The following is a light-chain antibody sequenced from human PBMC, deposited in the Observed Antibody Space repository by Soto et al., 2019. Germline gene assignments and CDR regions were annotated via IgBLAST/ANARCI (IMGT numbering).Light chain of an antibody. Sequence: QSVLTQPPSASGTPGQRVTISCYGSSSNIGGNTVNWYQQLPGAAPKLLIYSKDQRPSGVPDRFSGSKSGTSASLAISGLQSEDEAYYYCATWDDSLDGRVFGASTKVTVL. CDR3: ATWDDSLDGRV. J-gene: IGLJ1*01. V-gene: IGLV1-44*01. CDR1: SSNIGGNT. CDR2: SKD.